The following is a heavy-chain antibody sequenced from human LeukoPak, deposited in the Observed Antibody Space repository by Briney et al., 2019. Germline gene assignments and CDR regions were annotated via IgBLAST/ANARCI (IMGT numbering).Heavy chain of an antibody. V-gene: IGHV3-33*01. CDR1: GFTFSNYG. Sequence: GGSLRLSCVASGFTFSNYGMQWVRQAPGKGLEWVTVITGDGSTKFYADSVKGRSTISRDNSRNTLYLQMNSLRAEDTAVYYCARGFYYGMDVWGKGTTVTVSS. CDR2: ITGDGSTK. J-gene: IGHJ6*04. CDR3: ARGFYYGMDV.